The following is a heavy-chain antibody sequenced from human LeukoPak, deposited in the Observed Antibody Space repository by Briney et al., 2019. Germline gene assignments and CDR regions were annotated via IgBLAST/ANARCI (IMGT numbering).Heavy chain of an antibody. CDR2: ISGSGGNT. CDR3: AKERDRDFVGGAFDI. V-gene: IGHV3-23*01. D-gene: IGHD3-16*01. Sequence: GGSLRLSCAASGFTFIYYAMSWVRQAPGKGLEWVSTISGSGGNTYYADSVKGRFTISRDNSKNTLYLQMNSLRAEDTAVYYCAKERDRDFVGGAFDIWSQGTMVTVSS. CDR1: GFTFIYYA. J-gene: IGHJ3*02.